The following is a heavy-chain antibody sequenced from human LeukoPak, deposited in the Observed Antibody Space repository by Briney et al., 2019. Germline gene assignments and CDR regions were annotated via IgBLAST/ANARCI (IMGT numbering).Heavy chain of an antibody. CDR2: LSSSGSAF. V-gene: IGHV3-48*03. CDR3: AREDSGDYKSDY. D-gene: IGHD4-17*01. J-gene: IGHJ4*02. CDR1: GFTFRSYE. Sequence: GGSLRLSCEDSGFTFRSYEMNWVRQAPGKGLEWIAYLSSSGSAFSYADSVKGRFTIARDNAKNSVYLEMNSLRAEDTAVYYCAREDSGDYKSDYWGQGTLVTVSS.